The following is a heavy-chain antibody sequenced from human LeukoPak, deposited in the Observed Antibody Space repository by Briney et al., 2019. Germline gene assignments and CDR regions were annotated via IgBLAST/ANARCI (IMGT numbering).Heavy chain of an antibody. CDR3: ARGYRWLQLSIRCPFDY. V-gene: IGHV3-11*01. J-gene: IGHJ4*02. CDR2: ISSSGSNI. D-gene: IGHD5-24*01. CDR1: GFTFSDYD. Sequence: GGSLRLSCAASGFTFSDYDMSWVRQAPGKGLEWVSYISSSGSNIYYAESVKGRFTISRDNAKNSLYLQMNSLRAEDTAVYYCARGYRWLQLSIRCPFDYWGQGTLVTVSS.